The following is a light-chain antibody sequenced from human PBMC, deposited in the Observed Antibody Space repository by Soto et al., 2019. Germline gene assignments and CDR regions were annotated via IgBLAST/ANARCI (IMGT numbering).Light chain of an antibody. CDR3: QQYGRSPPFT. V-gene: IGKV3-20*01. CDR2: GAS. CDR1: QSVSSTY. Sequence: EIVLTQSPGTLSLSPGERATLSCRASQSVSSTYIAWYQQNPGQAPRLLIYGASSRATGIPHRFSGSGSGTDFTLTISRLEPEDFAVYFCQQYGRSPPFTFGQGTKVEIK. J-gene: IGKJ2*01.